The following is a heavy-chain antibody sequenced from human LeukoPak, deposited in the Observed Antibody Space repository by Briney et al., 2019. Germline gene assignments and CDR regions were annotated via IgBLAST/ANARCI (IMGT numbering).Heavy chain of an antibody. J-gene: IGHJ3*02. Sequence: PGGSLRLSCAASGFTFSNAWMTWVRQAPGKGLEWVSYISSSGSTIYYPDSVKGRFTISRDNAKNSLYLQMNSLRAEDTAVYYCARSLRVFKHDAFDIWGQGTMVTVSS. CDR1: GFTFSNAW. CDR2: ISSSGSTI. V-gene: IGHV3-48*04. CDR3: ARSLRVFKHDAFDI.